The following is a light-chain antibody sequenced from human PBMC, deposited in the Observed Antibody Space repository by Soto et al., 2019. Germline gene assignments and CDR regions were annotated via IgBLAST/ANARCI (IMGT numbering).Light chain of an antibody. CDR1: SSNIGNNY. J-gene: IGLJ1*01. V-gene: IGLV1-51*01. Sequence: QSVLTQPPSVSAAPGQKVTISCSGSSSNIGNNYVSWYQQLPGTAPKLVIYGNNKRPSGIPDRFSGSKSGTSATLGITGLQTGDEADYYCGTWDSSLSVYVFGTGTKVTVL. CDR3: GTWDSSLSVYV. CDR2: GNN.